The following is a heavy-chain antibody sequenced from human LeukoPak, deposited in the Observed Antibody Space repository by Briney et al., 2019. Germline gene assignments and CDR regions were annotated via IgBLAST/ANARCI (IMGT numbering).Heavy chain of an antibody. V-gene: IGHV3-23*01. CDR2: VGGGRANT. J-gene: IGHJ3*02. CDR3: AKDMVQRNAVSDPFDI. D-gene: IGHD3-10*01. Sequence: GSLRLSCLASGFTFSDFAMNWVRQAPGKGLEWVSHVGGGRANTYYADSVKGRFTISRDDSKSTLYLHLTSLRADDTAVYFRAKDMVQRNAVSDPFDIWGQGTMVTVSS. CDR1: GFTFSDFA.